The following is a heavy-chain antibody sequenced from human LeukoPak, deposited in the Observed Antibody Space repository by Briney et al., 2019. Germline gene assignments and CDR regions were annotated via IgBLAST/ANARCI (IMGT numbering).Heavy chain of an antibody. CDR1: GFVFDDYD. J-gene: IGHJ4*02. CDR2: IRSDGYHA. D-gene: IGHD1-26*01. V-gene: IGHV3-30*02. Sequence: GGSLRLSCGASGFVFDDYDMHWVRQAPGKGLEWVAFIRSDGYHAYYTDSVKGRFIITRDNFKNTLYLQMNSLRLEDMAVYYCAKPSGSGVDYWGRGTRVTVSS. CDR3: AKPSGSGVDY.